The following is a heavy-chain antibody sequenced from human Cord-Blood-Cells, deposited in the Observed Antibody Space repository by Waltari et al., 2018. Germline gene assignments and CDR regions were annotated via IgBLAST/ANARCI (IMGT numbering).Heavy chain of an antibody. J-gene: IGHJ3*02. CDR3: ARADRLGGAFDI. V-gene: IGHV4-34*01. D-gene: IGHD7-27*01. Sequence: QVQLQQWGAGLLKPSETLSLTCAVYGGSFSGYYWSWIRQPPGKGLEWIGEINHSGSTNYNPSRNSRVTISVDTSKNQFSLKLSSVTAADTAVYYCARADRLGGAFDIWGQGTMVTVSS. CDR1: GGSFSGYY. CDR2: INHSGST.